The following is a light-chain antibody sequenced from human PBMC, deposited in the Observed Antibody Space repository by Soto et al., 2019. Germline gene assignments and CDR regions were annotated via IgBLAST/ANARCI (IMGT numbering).Light chain of an antibody. CDR3: QQYNSYWT. V-gene: IGKV1-5*01. Sequence: DIQMTQSPSTLSASVGDRVTITCRDSQTISTWLAWYQQTPGKAPKLLIYHASTLESGVPSRFSGSGSGTEFTLTISSLQPDDFATYYCQQYNSYWTFGQGTRVIIK. CDR1: QTISTW. J-gene: IGKJ1*01. CDR2: HAS.